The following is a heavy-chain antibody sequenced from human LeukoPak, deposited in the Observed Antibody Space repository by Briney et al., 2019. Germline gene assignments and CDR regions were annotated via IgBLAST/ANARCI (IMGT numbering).Heavy chain of an antibody. J-gene: IGHJ4*02. CDR3: ARGSDILTGYYYFDY. Sequence: SQTLSLTCAVSGGSISSGGYSWGWIRQPPGKGLEWIGYIYHSGSTYYNPSLKSRVTISVDRSKNQFSLKLSSVTAADTAVYYCARGSDILTGYYYFDYWGQGTLVTVSS. V-gene: IGHV4-30-2*01. CDR2: IYHSGST. CDR1: GGSISSGGYS. D-gene: IGHD3-9*01.